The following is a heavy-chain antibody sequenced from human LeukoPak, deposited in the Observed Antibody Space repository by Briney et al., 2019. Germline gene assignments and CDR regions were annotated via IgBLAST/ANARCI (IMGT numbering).Heavy chain of an antibody. CDR2: ISSSGNTI. Sequence: PGGSLRLSCAASGFTFSSYEFNWIRQVPGKGLEWVSYISSSGNTIYYADSVKGRFTVSRDNAKNSLFLQMNGLRAEDTAIYYCARERIYGDYFDYWGQGALVTVS. CDR3: ARERIYGDYFDY. J-gene: IGHJ4*02. D-gene: IGHD4-17*01. V-gene: IGHV3-48*03. CDR1: GFTFSSYE.